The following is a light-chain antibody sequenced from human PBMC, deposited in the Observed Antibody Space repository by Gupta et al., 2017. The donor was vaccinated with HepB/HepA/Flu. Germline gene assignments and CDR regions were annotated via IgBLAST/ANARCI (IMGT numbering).Light chain of an antibody. Sequence: QSVLTQPPSVSAAPGQKVTISCSGSSSNIGNNYVSWYQQLPGTAPKLLIYDNNKRPSGIPDRFSGSKSGTSATLGITRLQTGDEADYYCGTWDSSLSGVVFGGGTKLTVL. CDR3: GTWDSSLSGVV. J-gene: IGLJ2*01. V-gene: IGLV1-51*01. CDR2: DNN. CDR1: SSNIGNNY.